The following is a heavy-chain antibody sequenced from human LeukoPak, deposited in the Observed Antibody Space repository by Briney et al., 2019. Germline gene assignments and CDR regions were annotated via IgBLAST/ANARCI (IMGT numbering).Heavy chain of an antibody. D-gene: IGHD1-26*01. CDR1: GFTFSRNW. Sequence: GGSLRLFCGASGFTFSRNWMIWVRQAPGKRLEWVANINQDGSEKYYVDSVKGRFTISRDNAKNSLFLQMNSLRAEDTAVYYCARVGSGNFLGAFDIWGQGTMVTVSS. CDR3: ARVGSGNFLGAFDI. V-gene: IGHV3-7*03. CDR2: INQDGSEK. J-gene: IGHJ3*02.